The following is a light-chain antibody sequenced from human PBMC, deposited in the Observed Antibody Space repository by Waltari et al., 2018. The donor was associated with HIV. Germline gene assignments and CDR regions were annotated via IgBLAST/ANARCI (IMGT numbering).Light chain of an antibody. CDR3: SSYTSSTILGV. Sequence: QSALTQPASLSGSPGQSITISCTGTSSDVGGYNFVSWYQHHPGKAPKLIIYEVSNRPSGVSDRFSGSKSGNTASLIISGLQAEDEGDYYCSSYTSSTILGVFGGGTKVTVL. V-gene: IGLV2-14*01. CDR1: SSDVGGYNF. CDR2: EVS. J-gene: IGLJ3*02.